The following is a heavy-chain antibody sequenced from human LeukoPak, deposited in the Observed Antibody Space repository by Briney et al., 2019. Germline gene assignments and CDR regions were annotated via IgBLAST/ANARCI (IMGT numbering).Heavy chain of an antibody. V-gene: IGHV1-24*01. CDR2: FDPEDGET. Sequence: ASVKVSCKASGYTFTAYYIHWVRQAPGKGLEWMGGFDPEDGETIYAQKFQGRVTMTEDTSTDTAYMELSSLRSEDTAVYYCATMDGIAVAGEVYFDYWGQGTLVTVSS. D-gene: IGHD6-19*01. CDR1: GYTFTAYY. CDR3: ATMDGIAVAGEVYFDY. J-gene: IGHJ4*02.